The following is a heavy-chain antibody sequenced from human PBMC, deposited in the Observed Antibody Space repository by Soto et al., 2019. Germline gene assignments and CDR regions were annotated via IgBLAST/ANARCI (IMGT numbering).Heavy chain of an antibody. CDR2: MNPNSGNT. CDR1: GYTFTSYD. D-gene: IGHD2-8*01. V-gene: IGHV1-8*01. J-gene: IGHJ6*03. CDR3: GRVMIRPTGDYMDV. Sequence: QVQLVQSGAEVKKPGASVKVSCKASGYTFTSYDINWVRQATGQGLEWMGWMNPNSGNTGYAQKFQGRVTMTRNTSISTAYMELSSLRSEDTAVYYCGRVMIRPTGDYMDVWGKGTTVTVS.